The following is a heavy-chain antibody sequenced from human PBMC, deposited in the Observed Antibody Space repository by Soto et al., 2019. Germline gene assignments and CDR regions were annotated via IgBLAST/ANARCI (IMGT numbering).Heavy chain of an antibody. CDR3: ARQNFYRSGSSSHS. J-gene: IGHJ4*02. Sequence: SETLSLTCNVSGGSIRSYYWSWIRQSPGKGLEWIGSIYYSGTTSYNPSLKSRVTISIDTSRNQFYLKLSSVTAADTAVYYCARQNFYRSGSSSHSWGQGTLVTVSP. D-gene: IGHD6-19*01. V-gene: IGHV4-59*08. CDR1: GGSIRSYY. CDR2: IYYSGTT.